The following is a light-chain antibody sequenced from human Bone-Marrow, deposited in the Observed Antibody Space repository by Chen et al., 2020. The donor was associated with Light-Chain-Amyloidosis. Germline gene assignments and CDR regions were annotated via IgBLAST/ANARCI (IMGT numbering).Light chain of an antibody. V-gene: IGLV6-57*01. CDR2: EDD. CDR3: QSYQGSSQGV. Sequence: NFMLTQPHSLSESPGKTVIISCTRSSGSIATTYVQWYQQRPGSSPTTVIYEDDQRPPGVPDRFSGSIDRSSNSHSLPISGLKTEDEADYYCQSYQGSSQGVFGGGTKLTVL. CDR1: SGSIATTY. J-gene: IGLJ3*02.